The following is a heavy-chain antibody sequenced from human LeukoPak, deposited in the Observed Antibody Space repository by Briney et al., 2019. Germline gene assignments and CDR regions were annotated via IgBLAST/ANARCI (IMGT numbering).Heavy chain of an antibody. CDR1: GFIFDEYG. CDR3: AKSGYNRFDY. J-gene: IGHJ4*02. Sequence: PGGSLRLSCAASGFIFDEYGMSWVRQAPGKGLEWVSSISGSGSGGSTYYADSVKGRFTISRDNSKNTLYLQMNSLRAEDTAVYYCAKSGYNRFDYWGQGTLVTVSS. D-gene: IGHD5-24*01. CDR2: ISGSGSGGST. V-gene: IGHV3-23*01.